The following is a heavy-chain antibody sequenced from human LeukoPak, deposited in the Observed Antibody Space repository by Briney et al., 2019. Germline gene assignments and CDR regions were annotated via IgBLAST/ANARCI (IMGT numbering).Heavy chain of an antibody. CDR1: GGSISSSSYY. CDR2: IYYSGST. J-gene: IGHJ6*02. D-gene: IGHD6-13*01. CDR3: ARHYRQQLRYYYYYGMDV. V-gene: IGHV4-39*01. Sequence: SETLSLTCTVSGGSISSSSYYWGWIRQPPGKGLEWIGSIYYSGSTYYNPSLKSRVTISVDTSKNQFSLKLSSVTAADTAVYYCARHYRQQLRYYYYYGMDVWGQGTTVTVSS.